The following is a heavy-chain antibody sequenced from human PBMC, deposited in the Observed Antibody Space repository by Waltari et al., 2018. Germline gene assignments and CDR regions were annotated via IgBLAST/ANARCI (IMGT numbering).Heavy chain of an antibody. Sequence: EVHMVESGGDLVQPGRSLRLSCRGSGYLFGDYAVSWFRQAPGKGLEWIGFVRSNIYGGVAEYAASVTGRFTITRDDDDNIAYLQMDSLRREDTAVYYCARESSGNIGWFDSWGRGTLVTVSS. CDR1: GYLFGDYA. D-gene: IGHD2-15*01. V-gene: IGHV3-49*03. CDR2: VRSNIYGGVA. CDR3: ARESSGNIGWFDS. J-gene: IGHJ5*01.